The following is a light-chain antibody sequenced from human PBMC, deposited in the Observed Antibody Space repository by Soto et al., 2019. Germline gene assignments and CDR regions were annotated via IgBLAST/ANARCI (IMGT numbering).Light chain of an antibody. J-gene: IGKJ1*01. CDR1: ESIRNE. Sequence: DIQMTQSPSSLSASLGDRVTITCRPSESIRNELNWFQQRPGKAPRLLIYDTFPLQSGVPSRFSGSVSGTEFSLTISSLQAGDSAIYYCQQSFTTPWTFGQGTKVDIK. V-gene: IGKV1-39*01. CDR2: DTF. CDR3: QQSFTTPWT.